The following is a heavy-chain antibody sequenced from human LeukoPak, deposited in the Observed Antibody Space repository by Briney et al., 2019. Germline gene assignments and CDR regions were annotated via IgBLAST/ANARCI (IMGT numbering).Heavy chain of an antibody. CDR1: GFTSSSYA. J-gene: IGHJ3*02. CDR2: ISYDGSNK. Sequence: GGSLRLPCAASGFTSSSYAMHWVRQAPGKGLEWVAVISYDGSNKYYADSVKGRFTISRDNSKNTLYLQMNSLRAEDTAVYYCARGGWSIWGQGTMVTVSS. V-gene: IGHV3-30*04. D-gene: IGHD6-19*01. CDR3: ARGGWSI.